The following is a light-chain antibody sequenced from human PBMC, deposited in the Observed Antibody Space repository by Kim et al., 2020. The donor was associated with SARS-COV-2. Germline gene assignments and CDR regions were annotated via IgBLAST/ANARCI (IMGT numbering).Light chain of an antibody. CDR3: QQRTSWPLT. CDR2: DAS. Sequence: SLSPGERATLSCRASRSVSSSAWYQQKPGQAPRLLIYDASNRATGIPARFSGSGSGTDFTLTISSLEPEDFAVYYCQQRTSWPLTFGGGTKVDIK. J-gene: IGKJ4*01. V-gene: IGKV3-11*01. CDR1: RSVSSS.